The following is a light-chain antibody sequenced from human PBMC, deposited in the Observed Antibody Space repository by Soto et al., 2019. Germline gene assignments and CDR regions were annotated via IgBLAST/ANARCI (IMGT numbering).Light chain of an antibody. CDR1: QSVSSSS. CDR3: QQYGNSPRT. Sequence: EIVLTQSPFTLSLSPGERAILSCRASQSVSSSSLAWYQQKPGQAPRLLMYGVSSRATGIPDRFRGSGSGTDFTLTISRLEPEDFAVYYCQQYGNSPRTFGQGTKV. V-gene: IGKV3-20*01. CDR2: GVS. J-gene: IGKJ1*01.